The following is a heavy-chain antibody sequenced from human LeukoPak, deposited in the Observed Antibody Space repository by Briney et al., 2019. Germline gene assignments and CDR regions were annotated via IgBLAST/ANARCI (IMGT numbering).Heavy chain of an antibody. CDR3: ARRGGAGRSFDY. V-gene: IGHV4-61*08. J-gene: IGHJ4*02. CDR2: IYYSGST. D-gene: IGHD2-21*01. Sequence: SSETLSLTCTVSGAFVSSGGYYWSWIRQPPGKGLEWIGNIYYSGSTNYNPSLKSRVTISVDTSKNQFSLKASSVTAADTAVYYCARRGGAGRSFDYWGQGTLVTVSS. CDR1: GAFVSSGGYY.